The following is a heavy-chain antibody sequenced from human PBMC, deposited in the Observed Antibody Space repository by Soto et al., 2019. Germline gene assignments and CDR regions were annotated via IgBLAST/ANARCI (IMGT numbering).Heavy chain of an antibody. CDR3: ARDKGYCSSTSCYYDYYMDV. CDR2: ISSSSDNI. D-gene: IGHD2-2*01. J-gene: IGHJ6*03. CDR1: GFVFSSYH. Sequence: ESGGGLVQPGGSPRLSCAASGFVFSSYHMNWVRQAPGKGLEWISYISSSSDNIYYADSVRGRFTISRDNAKNSLYRQTNSLRAEDTAVYYCARDKGYCSSTSCYYDYYMDVWGKGTTVTVSS. V-gene: IGHV3-48*01.